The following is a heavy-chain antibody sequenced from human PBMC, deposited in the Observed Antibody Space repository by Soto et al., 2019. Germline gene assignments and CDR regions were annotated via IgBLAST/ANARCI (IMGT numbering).Heavy chain of an antibody. CDR2: IYYSGST. D-gene: IGHD2-2*01. Sequence: ASETLSLTCTVSGGSTSSYYWSWIRQPPGKGLEWIGYIYYSGSTNYNPSLKSRVTISVDTSKNQFSLKLSSVTAADTAVYYCARARVVVVPAALPYYYYYGMDVWGQGTTVTVSS. J-gene: IGHJ6*02. V-gene: IGHV4-59*01. CDR3: ARARVVVVPAALPYYYYYGMDV. CDR1: GGSTSSYY.